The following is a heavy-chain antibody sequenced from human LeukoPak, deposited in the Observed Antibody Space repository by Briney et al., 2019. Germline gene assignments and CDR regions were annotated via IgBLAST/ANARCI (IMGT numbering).Heavy chain of an antibody. V-gene: IGHV3-66*01. CDR2: IYSGGST. J-gene: IGHJ4*02. CDR3: ASSRLAVAGTVFDY. Sequence: GGSLRLSCAASGFTFSSYGMSWVRQAPGKGLEWVSVIYSGGSTYYADSVKGRFTISRDNSKNTLYLQMNSLRAEDTAVYYCASSRLAVAGTVFDYWGQGTLVTVSS. D-gene: IGHD6-19*01. CDR1: GFTFSSYG.